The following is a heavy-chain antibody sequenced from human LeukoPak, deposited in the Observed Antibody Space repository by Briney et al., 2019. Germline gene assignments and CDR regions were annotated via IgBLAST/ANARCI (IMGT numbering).Heavy chain of an antibody. D-gene: IGHD2-8*01. CDR2: ITTYNGEK. CDR1: GYTLSEYG. CDR3: ARDCSNGVCYPRDY. V-gene: IGHV1-18*01. J-gene: IGHJ4*02. Sequence: GASVKVSCKASGYTLSEYGISWVRQAPGQGLEWVGWITTYNGEKIYSQKFQGRVTMTTDTSSGTYYMELRNLRPDDTAIYYCARDCSNGVCYPRDYWGQGTLVIVSS.